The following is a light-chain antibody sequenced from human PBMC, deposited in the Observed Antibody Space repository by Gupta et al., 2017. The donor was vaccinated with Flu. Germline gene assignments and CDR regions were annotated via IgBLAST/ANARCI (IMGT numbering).Light chain of an antibody. CDR2: DTS. CDR3: QQRSNWPLT. Sequence: EIVLTQSPATLSLSPGERATLSCRASQSVSSYLAWYQQKPGQAPRLLIYDTSNRDRGIPARFSGSGSGTDVTLTISSLEPEDFAVYYWQQRSNWPLTFGGGTKVEIK. J-gene: IGKJ4*01. V-gene: IGKV3-11*01. CDR1: QSVSSY.